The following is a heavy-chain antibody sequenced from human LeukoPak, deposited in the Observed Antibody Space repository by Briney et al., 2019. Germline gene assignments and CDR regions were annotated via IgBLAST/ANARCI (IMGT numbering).Heavy chain of an antibody. V-gene: IGHV3-64*01. CDR3: ARVVSSSGFDYGMNV. CDR1: GFTFSSYA. Sequence: GSLRLSCAASGFTFSSYAMHWVRQAPGKGLEYVSAISSNGGSTYYANSVKGRFTISRDNSKNTLYLQMGSLRAEDMAVYYCARVVSSSGFDYGMNVWGQGITVTVSS. D-gene: IGHD6-6*01. J-gene: IGHJ6*02. CDR2: ISSNGGST.